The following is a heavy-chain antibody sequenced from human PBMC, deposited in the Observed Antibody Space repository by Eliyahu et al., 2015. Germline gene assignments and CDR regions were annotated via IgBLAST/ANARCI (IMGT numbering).Heavy chain of an antibody. CDR1: GFTFSNYW. CDR2: IKXDGTEK. J-gene: IGHJ3*01. CDR3: ATSWDGLDL. V-gene: IGHV3-7*02. Sequence: EIQLVESGGGLVXPGGSLRLXCAASGFTFSNYWMNWVRQAPGKGLEWVGNIKXDGTEKYYMDSVKGRFTISRDNADNSLYLEMNSLRADDTAVYYCATSWDGLDLWGQGTMVTVST. D-gene: IGHD1-26*01.